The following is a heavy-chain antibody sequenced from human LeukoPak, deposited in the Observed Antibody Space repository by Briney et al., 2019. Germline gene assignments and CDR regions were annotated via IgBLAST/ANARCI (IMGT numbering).Heavy chain of an antibody. V-gene: IGHV4-59*12. CDR3: ARDYYGSGSYRQYFHH. D-gene: IGHD3-10*01. Sequence: PSETLSLTCTVSGGSISSYYWSWIRQPPGKGLEWIGYIYYSGSTNYNPSLKSRVTISVDTSKNQFSLKLSSVTAADTAVYYCARDYYGSGSYRQYFHHWGQGTLVTVSS. J-gene: IGHJ1*01. CDR1: GGSISSYY. CDR2: IYYSGST.